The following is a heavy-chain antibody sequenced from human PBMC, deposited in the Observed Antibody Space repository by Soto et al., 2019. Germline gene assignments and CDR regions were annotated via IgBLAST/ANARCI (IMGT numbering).Heavy chain of an antibody. Sequence: EVQLVESGGGLVQPGGSLRLPFAASGFTLRTYWMGWVRQAPGMGLQWVASIKEDGSEKYYVDPVKGRFTISRENAKNSLYLQMNSLRAEDTAVYYCARYRSLDPWGQGILVTVSS. J-gene: IGHJ5*02. CDR3: ARYRSLDP. CDR2: IKEDGSEK. V-gene: IGHV3-7*03. D-gene: IGHD3-16*02. CDR1: GFTLRTYW.